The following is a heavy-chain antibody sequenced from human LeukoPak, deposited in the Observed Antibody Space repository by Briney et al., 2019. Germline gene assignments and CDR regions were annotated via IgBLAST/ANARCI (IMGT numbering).Heavy chain of an antibody. V-gene: IGHV3-23*01. CDR2: ISGSGGST. Sequence: GGSLRLSCAASGFTFSDYYMSWIRQAPGKGLEWVSAISGSGGSTYYADSVKGRFTISRDNSKNTLYLQMNSLRAEDTAVYYCAKDPRFLEWLLPYFDYWGQGTLVTVSS. CDR1: GFTFSDYY. CDR3: AKDPRFLEWLLPYFDY. J-gene: IGHJ4*02. D-gene: IGHD3-3*01.